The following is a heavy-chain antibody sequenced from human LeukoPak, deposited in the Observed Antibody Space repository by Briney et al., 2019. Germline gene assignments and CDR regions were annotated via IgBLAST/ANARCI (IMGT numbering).Heavy chain of an antibody. CDR2: IYYSGST. Sequence: SETLSLTCTGSGGSISSYYWSWIRQPPGKGLEWIGNIYYSGSTNYNPSLKSRLIISVDTSKNQFSLRLSSVTAADTAVYYCARVTGYMIEDSFDYWGQGTLVTVSS. V-gene: IGHV4-59*01. CDR1: GGSISSYY. CDR3: ARVTGYMIEDSFDY. D-gene: IGHD3-22*01. J-gene: IGHJ4*02.